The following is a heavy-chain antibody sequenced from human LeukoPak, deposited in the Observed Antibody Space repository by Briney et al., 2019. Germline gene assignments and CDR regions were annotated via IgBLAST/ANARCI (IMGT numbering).Heavy chain of an antibody. CDR2: IYYSGST. V-gene: IGHV4-59*01. D-gene: IGHD1-1*01. CDR1: GGSIRSYY. Sequence: SGTLSLTCTVSGGSIRSYYWSWIRQPPGKGLEGIGYIYYSGSTKYNPSRKGGVTISVDTSKTQFSLKRSSVTVADTAVYYCSGNYYYYGMDVWGKGTTVTVSS. CDR3: SGNYYYYGMDV. J-gene: IGHJ6*04.